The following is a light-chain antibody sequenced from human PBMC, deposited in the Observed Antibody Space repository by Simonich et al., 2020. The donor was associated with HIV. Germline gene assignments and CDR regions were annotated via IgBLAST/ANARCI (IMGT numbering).Light chain of an antibody. CDR3: QQYYSTPIT. CDR2: CAY. CDR1: RSVLYSSNNKNY. V-gene: IGKV4-1*01. Sequence: EIVMTQSPDSLAVSLGERATVNCRSSRSVLYSSNNKNYLAWYQQKPGQPPKLLTYCAYTRESGVPDRFSASGSGTDFTLTISSLQAEDVAIYYCQQYYSTPITFGQGTRLEIK. J-gene: IGKJ5*01.